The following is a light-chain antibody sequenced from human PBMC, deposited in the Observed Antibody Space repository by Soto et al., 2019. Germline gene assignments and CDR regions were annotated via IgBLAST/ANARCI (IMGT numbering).Light chain of an antibody. CDR1: YSNIGSNF. Sequence: QSVLTQPPSASATPGQTVTISCSGRYSNIGSNFVSWYQRLPGTAPKLLIYSINQRPSGVPDRFSGSKSGTSASLTISGIKSEDEADYFCSSWDDSLDGPVFGGGTKLTVL. J-gene: IGLJ3*02. V-gene: IGLV1-44*01. CDR3: SSWDDSLDGPV. CDR2: SIN.